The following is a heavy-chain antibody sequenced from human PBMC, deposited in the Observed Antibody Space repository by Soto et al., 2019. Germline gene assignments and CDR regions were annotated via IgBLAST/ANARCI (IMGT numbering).Heavy chain of an antibody. CDR3: VRVAFGLVARGYGMDV. CDR2: IDPSGGRI. Sequence: QMQLVQSGAEVKKPGASVKVSCEASGNTVTSYYLHWVRQAPGQGPEWMGVIDPSGGRIEYAQKCQGRLTMTRDTSTITVYMELSSLRSEDTAVYYCVRVAFGLVARGYGMDVWGQGTTVTVSS. D-gene: IGHD3-16*01. J-gene: IGHJ6*02. V-gene: IGHV1-46*01. CDR1: GNTVTSYY.